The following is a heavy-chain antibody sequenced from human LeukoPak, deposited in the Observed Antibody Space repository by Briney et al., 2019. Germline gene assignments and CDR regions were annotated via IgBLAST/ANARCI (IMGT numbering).Heavy chain of an antibody. D-gene: IGHD4/OR15-4a*01. J-gene: IGHJ4*02. CDR2: IYYSGST. CDR3: ARSLTANEIDS. CDR1: GGSISSGDYY. Sequence: PSETLSLTCTVSGGSISSGDYYWSWIRQPPGKGLEWIGYIYYSGSTYYNPSLKSRVTISVDTSKNQFPLKLTSVTAADTAVYYCARSLTANEIDSWGQGTLVTVSS. V-gene: IGHV4-30-4*01.